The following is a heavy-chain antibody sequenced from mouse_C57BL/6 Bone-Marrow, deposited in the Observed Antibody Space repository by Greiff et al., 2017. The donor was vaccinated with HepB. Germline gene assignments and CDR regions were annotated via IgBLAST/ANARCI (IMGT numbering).Heavy chain of an antibody. CDR1: GYSFTGYY. V-gene: IGHV1-42*01. J-gene: IGHJ4*01. CDR2: INPSTGGT. Sequence: EVKLQESGPELVKPGASVKISCKASGYSFTGYYMNWVKQSPEKSLEWIGEINPSTGGTTYNQKFKAKATLTVDKSSSTAYMQLKSLTSEDSAVYYCARGRIGGYYEVMDDWGQGTSVTVSS. D-gene: IGHD2-3*01. CDR3: ARGRIGGYYEVMDD.